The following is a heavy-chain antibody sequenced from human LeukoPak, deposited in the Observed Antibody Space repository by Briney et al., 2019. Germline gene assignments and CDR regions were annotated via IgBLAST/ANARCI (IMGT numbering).Heavy chain of an antibody. CDR1: GGSFSGYY. Sequence: SETLSLTCAVYGGSFSGYYWSWIRQPPGKGLESIAEINHSGSTNYNPSLKSRVTISVDTSKHQFSLKLTSVTAADTAVYYCARQVGKYSSGWELDYWGQGTLVTVSS. D-gene: IGHD6-19*01. CDR2: INHSGST. V-gene: IGHV4-34*01. CDR3: ARQVGKYSSGWELDY. J-gene: IGHJ4*02.